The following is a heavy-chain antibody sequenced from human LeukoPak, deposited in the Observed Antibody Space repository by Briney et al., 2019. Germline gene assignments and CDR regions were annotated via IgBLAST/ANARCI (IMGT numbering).Heavy chain of an antibody. V-gene: IGHV3-30*02. CDR3: ARSNDLYPSYYYYYMDV. CDR2: IRYDGSNK. Sequence: GGSLRLSCAASGFTFSSYGMHWVRQAPGKGLEWVAFIRYDGSNKYYADSVKGRFTISRDNSKNTLYLQMNSLKTEDTAVYYCARSNDLYPSYYYYYMDVWGKGTTVTVSS. J-gene: IGHJ6*03. CDR1: GFTFSSYG.